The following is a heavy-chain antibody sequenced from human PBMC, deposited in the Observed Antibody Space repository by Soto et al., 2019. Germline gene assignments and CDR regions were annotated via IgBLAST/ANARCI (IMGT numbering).Heavy chain of an antibody. CDR3: AREVVVVVAATRLFWFDP. CDR2: IYYSGST. V-gene: IGHV4-31*03. Sequence: SETLSLTCTVSGGSISSGGYYWSWIRQHPGKGLEWIGYIYYSGSTYYNPSLKSRVTISVDTSKNQFSLKLSSVTAADTAVYYCAREVVVVVAATRLFWFDPWGQGTLVTVSS. CDR1: GGSISSGGYY. J-gene: IGHJ5*02. D-gene: IGHD2-15*01.